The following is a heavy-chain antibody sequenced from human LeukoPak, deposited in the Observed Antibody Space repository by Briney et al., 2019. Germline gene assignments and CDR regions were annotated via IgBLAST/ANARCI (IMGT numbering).Heavy chain of an antibody. J-gene: IGHJ6*02. D-gene: IGHD1-26*01. CDR2: ISGSGGST. CDR3: AKGGELTTIYYYYGMDV. Sequence: GGSLRLSCAASGFTFSSYGMSWVRQAPGKGLEWVSAISGSGGSTYDADSVKGRFSVSRDNSRNTLYLEMNSLRADDTAVYYCAKGGELTTIYYYYGMDVWGQGTTVTVSS. CDR1: GFTFSSYG. V-gene: IGHV3-23*01.